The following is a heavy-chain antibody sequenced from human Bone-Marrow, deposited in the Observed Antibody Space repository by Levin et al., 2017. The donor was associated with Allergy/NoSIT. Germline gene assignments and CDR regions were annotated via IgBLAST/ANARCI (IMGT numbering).Heavy chain of an antibody. J-gene: IGHJ6*02. D-gene: IGHD2-15*01. CDR2: IRSKANSYAT. CDR3: TRPGGYCSGGSCYLLFDYYDYGMDV. Sequence: PGGSLRLSCAASGFTFSGSAMHWVRQASGKGLEWVGRIRSKANSYATAYAASVKGRFTISRDDSKNTAYLQMNSLKTEDTAVYYCTRPGGYCSGGSCYLLFDYYDYGMDVWGQGTTVTVSS. CDR1: GFTFSGSA. V-gene: IGHV3-73*01.